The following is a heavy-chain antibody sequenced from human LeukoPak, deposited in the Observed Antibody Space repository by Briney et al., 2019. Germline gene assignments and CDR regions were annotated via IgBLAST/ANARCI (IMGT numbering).Heavy chain of an antibody. V-gene: IGHV7-4-1*02. D-gene: IGHD3-10*01. CDR2: INTNTGNP. CDR1: GYTFTSYA. J-gene: IGHJ5*02. Sequence: RASVKVSCKASGYTFTSYAMNWVRQAPGQGLEWMGWINTNTGNPTYAQGFTGRFVFSLDTSVSTAYLQISSLKAEDTAVYYCARGYYGSGSYHNWFDPWGQGTLVTVSS. CDR3: ARGYYGSGSYHNWFDP.